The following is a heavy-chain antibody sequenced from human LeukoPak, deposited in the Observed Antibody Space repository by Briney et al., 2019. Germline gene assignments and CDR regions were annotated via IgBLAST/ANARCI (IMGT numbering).Heavy chain of an antibody. V-gene: IGHV3-23*01. CDR1: GFTFSSYA. J-gene: IGHJ4*02. CDR3: AKKGRYYDSSGYYSLDY. D-gene: IGHD3-22*01. Sequence: GRSLRLSCAASGFTFSSYAMSWVRQDPGEGLEWVSAISGSGGSTYYADSVKGRFTISRDNSKNTLYLQMNSLRAEDTAVYYGAKKGRYYDSSGYYSLDYWGQGTLVTVSS. CDR2: ISGSGGST.